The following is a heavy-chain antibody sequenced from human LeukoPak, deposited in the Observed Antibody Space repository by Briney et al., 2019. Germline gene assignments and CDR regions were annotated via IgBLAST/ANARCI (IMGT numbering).Heavy chain of an antibody. Sequence: GGSLRLSCAASGFTFTTYWMSWVRQAPGKGLEWVSAISGSGGSTYYADSVKGRFTISRDNSKNTLYLQMNSLRAEDTAVYYCAKDSYYYGSGSYRVPKYYYYYYMDVWGKGTTVTISS. J-gene: IGHJ6*03. CDR2: ISGSGGST. V-gene: IGHV3-23*01. CDR1: GFTFTTYW. D-gene: IGHD3-10*01. CDR3: AKDSYYYGSGSYRVPKYYYYYYMDV.